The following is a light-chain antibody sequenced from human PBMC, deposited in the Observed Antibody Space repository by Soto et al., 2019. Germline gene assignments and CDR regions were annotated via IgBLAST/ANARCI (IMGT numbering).Light chain of an antibody. V-gene: IGKV1-6*01. CDR1: QGIGNA. CDR2: GAS. CDR3: LQDINYPWK. Sequence: AIQMTQSPSSLSASVGDRVTISCRASQGIGNALGWYQQKPGKPPKVLIYGASNLQSGVPPRFSGSGSGTDFTLAIRSMQTEDYANYYCLQDINYPWKFGQGTKVDIK. J-gene: IGKJ1*01.